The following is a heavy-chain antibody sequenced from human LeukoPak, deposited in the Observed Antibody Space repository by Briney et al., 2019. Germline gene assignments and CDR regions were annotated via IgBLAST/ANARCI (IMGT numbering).Heavy chain of an antibody. CDR2: ISYDGSNK. CDR1: GFTFSSYG. J-gene: IGHJ4*02. Sequence: GGSLRLSCAASGFTFSSYGMHWVRQAPGKGLEWVAVISYDGSNKYYADSVKGRFTISRDNSKNTLYLQMNSLRAEDTAVYYCAKDIIAAAGPSFDYWGQGTLVTVSS. V-gene: IGHV3-30*18. CDR3: AKDIIAAAGPSFDY. D-gene: IGHD6-13*01.